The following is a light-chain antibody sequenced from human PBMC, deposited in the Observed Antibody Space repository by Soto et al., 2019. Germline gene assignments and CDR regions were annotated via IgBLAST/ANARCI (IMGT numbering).Light chain of an antibody. CDR3: QQYNSYPT. CDR1: QSISSW. Sequence: DIQMTQSPSTLSASVGDRVTITCRASQSISSWLSWYQQKPGKAPKLLIYDASSLESGVPSRFSGSGSGTEFTLTISSLQPDDCATYYCQQYNSYPTFGQGTKVEIK. CDR2: DAS. J-gene: IGKJ1*01. V-gene: IGKV1-5*01.